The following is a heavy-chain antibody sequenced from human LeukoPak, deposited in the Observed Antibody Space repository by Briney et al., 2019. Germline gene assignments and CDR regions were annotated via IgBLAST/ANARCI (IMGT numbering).Heavy chain of an antibody. V-gene: IGHV4-4*07. CDR3: ARGEGNYFDY. CDR1: GGSINSYY. J-gene: IGHJ4*02. CDR2: ISTSGNT. Sequence: SETLSLTCTVSGGSINSYYWTWIRQPAGKGLEWIGRISTSGNTNYTPSLKSRVTMSVDTSRNQFSLKLTSVTAADAAVYYCARGEGNYFDYWGQGALVTVSS.